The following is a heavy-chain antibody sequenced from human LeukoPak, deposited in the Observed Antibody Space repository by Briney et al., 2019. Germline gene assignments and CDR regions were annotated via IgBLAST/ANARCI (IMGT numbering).Heavy chain of an antibody. CDR2: ISGNGGTI. CDR1: GFSFSTYE. CDR3: ARDEVGATAYFDY. J-gene: IGHJ4*02. V-gene: IGHV3-48*03. Sequence: GGSLRLSCAASGFSFSTYEMNWVRQAPGKGLEWVSYISGNGGTIYYADSVKGRFTISRDNAKNSLYLQMNSLRAEDTAVYYCARDEVGATAYFDYWGQGILVTVSS. D-gene: IGHD1-26*01.